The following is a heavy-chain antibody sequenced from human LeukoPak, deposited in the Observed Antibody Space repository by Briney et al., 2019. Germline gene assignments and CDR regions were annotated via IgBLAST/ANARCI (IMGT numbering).Heavy chain of an antibody. V-gene: IGHV4-61*02. Sequence: SETLSLTCTVSRGSISSSSYYWSWIRQPAGKGLEWIGRIYTSGSTNYNPSLKSRVTISIDTSKKQFSLKLSSVTAADTAVYYCARGLITAAGQRYFDYWGQGTLVTVSS. CDR3: ARGLITAAGQRYFDY. CDR2: IYTSGST. CDR1: RGSISSSSYY. J-gene: IGHJ4*02. D-gene: IGHD6-13*01.